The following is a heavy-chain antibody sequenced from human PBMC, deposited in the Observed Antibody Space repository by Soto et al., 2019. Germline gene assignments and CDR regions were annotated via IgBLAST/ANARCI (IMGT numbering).Heavy chain of an antibody. CDR1: GFTFSSYA. CDR2: ISYDGSNK. Sequence: GGSLRLSCAASGFTFSSYAMHWVRQAPGKGLEWVAVISYDGSNKYYADSVKGRFTISRDNSKNTLYLQMNSLRAEDTAVYYCARDRHEYSSSWYMGRYYYYGMDVWGQGTTVTVSS. V-gene: IGHV3-30-3*01. J-gene: IGHJ6*02. D-gene: IGHD6-13*01. CDR3: ARDRHEYSSSWYMGRYYYYGMDV.